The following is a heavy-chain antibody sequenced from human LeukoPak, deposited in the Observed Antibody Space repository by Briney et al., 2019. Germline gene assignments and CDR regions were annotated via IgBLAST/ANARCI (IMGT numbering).Heavy chain of an antibody. D-gene: IGHD1-26*01. J-gene: IGHJ4*02. V-gene: IGHV4-34*01. CDR3: ARKAVGETSNYFDY. Sequence: SETLSLTRAVYGGSFIGNYSTWIREPPGEGRGWIGEIKHSGNTNYNPSLKSRVTISVDTTKNQISLKLTSVTAADTAVYYCARKAVGETSNYFDYWGQGTLVTVSS. CDR2: IKHSGNT. CDR1: GGSFIGNY.